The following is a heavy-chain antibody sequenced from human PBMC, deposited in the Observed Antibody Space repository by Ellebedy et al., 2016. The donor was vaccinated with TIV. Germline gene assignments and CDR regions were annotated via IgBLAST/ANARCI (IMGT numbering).Heavy chain of an antibody. V-gene: IGHV3-30*18. J-gene: IGHJ4*02. CDR2: ISYNGNSH. CDR1: GFTFSGYG. D-gene: IGHD3-16*01. CDR3: AKDLRPVGGGAMDS. Sequence: GESLKISCAASGFTFSGYGMHWVRQTPGKGLEWPAVISYNGNSHFYADSVNGRITISRDNSKNTLYLQMNSLRAEDTAVYYCAKDLRPVGGGAMDSWGRGALVTVSS.